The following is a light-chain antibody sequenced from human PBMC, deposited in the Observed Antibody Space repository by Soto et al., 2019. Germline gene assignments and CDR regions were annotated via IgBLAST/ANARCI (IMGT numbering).Light chain of an antibody. V-gene: IGKV1-5*01. CDR3: QQYNSYPRT. J-gene: IGKJ1*01. CDR2: DAS. Sequence: DIQITQSPSTLSASVGDRVTITCRASQSISSWLAWYQQKPGKAPKLLIYDASSLESGVPSRFSGSGSGTEFTLTISSLQPDDFATYYCQQYNSYPRTFGQGTKLDSK. CDR1: QSISSW.